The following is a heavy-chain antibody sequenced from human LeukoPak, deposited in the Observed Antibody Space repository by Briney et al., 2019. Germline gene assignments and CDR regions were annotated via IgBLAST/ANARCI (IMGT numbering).Heavy chain of an antibody. J-gene: IGHJ4*02. Sequence: GGALRLSCEASGFTFNTCAMSWVRQAPGKGLEWVSAISESGRGTYYADSVKGRFTISRHNSKNTLYLQMNSLRVDDTALYYCAKGVFGVNRAFDYWGQGTLVTVSS. CDR2: ISESGRGT. CDR1: GFTFNTCA. D-gene: IGHD3-3*01. V-gene: IGHV3-23*01. CDR3: AKGVFGVNRAFDY.